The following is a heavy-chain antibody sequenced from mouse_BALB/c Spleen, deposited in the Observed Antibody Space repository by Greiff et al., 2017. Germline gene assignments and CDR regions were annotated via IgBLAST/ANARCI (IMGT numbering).Heavy chain of an antibody. V-gene: IGHV3-8*02. D-gene: IGHD2-4*01. CDR2: ISYSGST. J-gene: IGHJ4*01. CDR3: ARMITTGYAMDY. CDR1: GDSITSGY. Sequence: EVQLQQSGPSLVKPSQTLSLTCSVTGDSITSGYWNWIRKFPGNKLEYMGYISYSGSTYYNPSLKSRISITRDTSKNQYYLQLNSVTTEDTATYYCARMITTGYAMDYWGQGTSVTVSS.